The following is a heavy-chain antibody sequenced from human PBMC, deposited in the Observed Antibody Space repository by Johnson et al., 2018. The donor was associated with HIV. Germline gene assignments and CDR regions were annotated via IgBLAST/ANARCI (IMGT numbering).Heavy chain of an antibody. Sequence: EKLVESGGGLVQPGGSLRLSCAASGFTVSSNYMSWVRQAPGKGLAWVSVIYSGGSTYYADSVKGRFTISRDNSKNTLYLQMNSLRAEDTAVYSCAREGTVSYGGAFDVGGQGTMVTVSS. CDR2: IYSGGST. CDR3: AREGTVSYGGAFDV. D-gene: IGHD4-17*01. CDR1: GFTVSSNY. J-gene: IGHJ3*01. V-gene: IGHV3-53*01.